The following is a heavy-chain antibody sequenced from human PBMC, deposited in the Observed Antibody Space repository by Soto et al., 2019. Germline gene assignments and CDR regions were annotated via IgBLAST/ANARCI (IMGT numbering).Heavy chain of an antibody. D-gene: IGHD1-26*01. Sequence: QVQLVQSGAEVKKPGASVKVSCKASGYTFTGYYMHWVRQAPGQGLEWMGWINPNSGGTNYAQKFQGWVTMTRDTSISTAYMELSRLRSDDTAVYYCAREVERRDYYYGMDVWGQGTTVTVSS. CDR2: INPNSGGT. CDR1: GYTFTGYY. J-gene: IGHJ6*02. CDR3: AREVERRDYYYGMDV. V-gene: IGHV1-2*04.